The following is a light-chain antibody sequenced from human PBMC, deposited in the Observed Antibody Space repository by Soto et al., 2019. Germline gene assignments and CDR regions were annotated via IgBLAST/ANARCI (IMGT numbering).Light chain of an antibody. CDR1: QVISSW. CDR3: QQYNDYSWT. Sequence: DIQMTQSPSSVSASVGDRVTITCRATQVISSWLAWYQQKPGKAPRLLIYKASTLEIGVPSRFSGSGSGTEFTLTISSLQPDDVAIYYCQQYNDYSWTFGQGTKVDIK. CDR2: KAS. V-gene: IGKV1-5*03. J-gene: IGKJ1*01.